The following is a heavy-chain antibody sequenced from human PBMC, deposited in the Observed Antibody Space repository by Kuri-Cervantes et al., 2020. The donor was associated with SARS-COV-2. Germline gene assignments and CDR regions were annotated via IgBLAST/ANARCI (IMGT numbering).Heavy chain of an antibody. CDR3: ASPSLVVGANQWAAFDI. J-gene: IGHJ3*02. D-gene: IGHD1-26*01. Sequence: GESLKISCAASGFTFSSYGMHWVRQAPGKGLEWVAVISYDGSNKYYADSVKGRFTISRDNAKNSLYLQMNSLRAEDTAVYYCASPSLVVGANQWAAFDIWGQGTMVTVSS. CDR1: GFTFSSYG. CDR2: ISYDGSNK. V-gene: IGHV3-30*03.